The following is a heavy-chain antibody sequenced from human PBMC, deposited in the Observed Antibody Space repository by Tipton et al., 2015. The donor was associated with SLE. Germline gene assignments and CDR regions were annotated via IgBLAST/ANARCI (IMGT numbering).Heavy chain of an antibody. Sequence: SLRLSCAASGFTFSSYEMNWVRQAPGKGLEWVSAISGSGGSTYYADSVKGRFTISRDNSKNTLYLQMNSLRAEDTAVYYCARCSITIFGVVNGAFDIWGQGTMVTVSS. J-gene: IGHJ3*02. V-gene: IGHV3-23*01. D-gene: IGHD3-3*01. CDR3: ARCSITIFGVVNGAFDI. CDR2: ISGSGGST. CDR1: GFTFSSYE.